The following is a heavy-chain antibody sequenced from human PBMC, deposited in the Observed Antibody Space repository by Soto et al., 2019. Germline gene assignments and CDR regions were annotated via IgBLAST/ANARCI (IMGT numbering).Heavy chain of an antibody. J-gene: IGHJ6*02. CDR3: ARAELWDQTKDIAVAGTDYYYGMDV. CDR1: PCTLRIYS. D-gene: IGHD6-19*01. CDR2: ISPIFGTA. Sequence: AVQVACQASPCTLRIYSIIFLRQAPSQARDWIGVISPIFGTANYAQESQGRVTITADESTSTVYMELSSLRSEDTAVYYCARAELWDQTKDIAVAGTDYYYGMDVWGQGTTVTVSS. V-gene: IGHV1-69*13.